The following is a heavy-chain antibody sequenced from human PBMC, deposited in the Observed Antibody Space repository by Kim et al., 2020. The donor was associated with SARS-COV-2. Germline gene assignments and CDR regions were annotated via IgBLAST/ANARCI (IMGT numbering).Heavy chain of an antibody. CDR1: GGSIGSSSYY. CDR2: IYYTGST. CDR3: ARPHSVNYYYAMDV. J-gene: IGHJ6*02. Sequence: SETLSLTCTVSGGSIGSSSYYWGWIRQPPGKGLEWIGSIYYTGSTYYNPSLESRVTMSVDKSKNQFSLNLNFVTAADTAIYYCARPHSVNYYYAMDVWGPGTTVTVSS. V-gene: IGHV4-39*01. D-gene: IGHD2-15*01.